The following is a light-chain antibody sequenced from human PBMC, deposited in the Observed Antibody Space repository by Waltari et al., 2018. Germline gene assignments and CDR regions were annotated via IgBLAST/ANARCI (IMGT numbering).Light chain of an antibody. CDR3: QQYSSFST. V-gene: IGKV1-5*03. J-gene: IGKJ2*01. Sequence: DIQMTQSPSTLSASVGDRVTLSCRASQRVGTWLAWYQQKPGKDPKLLIYMASSLESGVPSRFSGSGSGTEFTLTISSLQPDDFATYSCQQYSSFSTFGQGTKVDI. CDR2: MAS. CDR1: QRVGTW.